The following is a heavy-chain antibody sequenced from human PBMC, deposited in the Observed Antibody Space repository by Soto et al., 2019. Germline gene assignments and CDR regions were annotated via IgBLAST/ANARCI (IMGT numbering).Heavy chain of an antibody. CDR3: ARPLWRDDYNWGYFDL. D-gene: IGHD4-4*01. Sequence: QVQLVESGGGVVQPGRSLRLSCAASGFTFSSYAMHWVRQAPGKGLEWVAVISYDGSNKYYADSVKGRFTISRDNSKNXRYLQMNSLRAEDTAGYYCARPLWRDDYNWGYFDLWGRGTLVTVSS. CDR2: ISYDGSNK. CDR1: GFTFSSYA. V-gene: IGHV3-30-3*01. J-gene: IGHJ2*01.